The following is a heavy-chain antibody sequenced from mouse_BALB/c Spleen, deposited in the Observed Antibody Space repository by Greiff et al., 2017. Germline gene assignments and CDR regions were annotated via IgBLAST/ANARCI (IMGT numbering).Heavy chain of an antibody. CDR3: ARRRLYAMDY. CDR2: ISTYYGDA. Sequence: QVQLQQSGAELVRPGVSVKISCKGSGYTFTDYAMHWVKQSHAKSLEWIGVISTYYGDASYNQKFKSKATMTVDKSSSTAYMELARLTSEDSAIYYCARRRLYAMDYWGQGTSVTVSS. CDR1: GYTFTDYA. J-gene: IGHJ4*01. V-gene: IGHV1S137*01.